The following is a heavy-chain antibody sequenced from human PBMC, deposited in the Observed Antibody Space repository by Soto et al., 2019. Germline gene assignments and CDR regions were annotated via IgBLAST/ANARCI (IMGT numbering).Heavy chain of an antibody. V-gene: IGHV3-30*18. CDR3: AKQYGSGAFDP. Sequence: GGSLSLSCAASGFTFSSYGMHWVRQAPGKGLEWVAVISYDGSNKYYADSVKGRFTISRDNSKNTLYLQMNSLRAEDTAVYYCAKQYGSGAFDPWGQGTLVTVSS. J-gene: IGHJ5*02. CDR2: ISYDGSNK. D-gene: IGHD3-10*01. CDR1: GFTFSSYG.